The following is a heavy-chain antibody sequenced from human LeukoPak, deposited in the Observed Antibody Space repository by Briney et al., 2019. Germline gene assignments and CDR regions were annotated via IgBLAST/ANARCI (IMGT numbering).Heavy chain of an antibody. V-gene: IGHV4-59*01. D-gene: IGHD6-19*01. CDR2: IYYSGST. CDR1: GGSISSYY. Sequence: SETLSLTCTVSGGSISSYYWSWIRQPPGKGLEWIGYIYYSGSTNYNPSLKSRVTISVDTSNNQFSLKLSSVTAADTAVYYCAGTVSSGWTSYYMDVWGKGTTVTVSS. CDR3: AGTVSSGWTSYYMDV. J-gene: IGHJ6*03.